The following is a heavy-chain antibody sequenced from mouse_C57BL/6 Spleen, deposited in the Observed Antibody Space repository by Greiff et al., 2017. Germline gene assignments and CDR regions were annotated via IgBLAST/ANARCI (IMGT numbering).Heavy chain of an antibody. D-gene: IGHD2-2*01. CDR2: IYPGDGDT. CDR3: ARWAYGYDDGFAY. CDR1: GYAFSSSW. Sequence: VQLQQSGPELVKPGASVKISCKASGYAFSSSWMNWVKQRPGKGLEWIGRIYPGDGDTNYNGKFKGKATLTADKSSSTAYMQLSSLTSEDSAVYFCARWAYGYDDGFAYWGQGTLVTVSA. V-gene: IGHV1-82*01. J-gene: IGHJ3*01.